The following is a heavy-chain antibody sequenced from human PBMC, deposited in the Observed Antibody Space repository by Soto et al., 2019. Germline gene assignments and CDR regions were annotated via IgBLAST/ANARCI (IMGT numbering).Heavy chain of an antibody. J-gene: IGHJ4*02. CDR2: ISSSSNYI. Sequence: GGSLRLSCAASGLTFSSYSMNWVRQAPGKGLEWVSSISSSSNYIYYADSVKGRFTISRDNAKNSLYLQMNSLRAEDTAVYYCARDDLVPPYYFDYWGRGTLVTVSS. V-gene: IGHV3-21*01. D-gene: IGHD6-13*01. CDR1: GLTFSSYS. CDR3: ARDDLVPPYYFDY.